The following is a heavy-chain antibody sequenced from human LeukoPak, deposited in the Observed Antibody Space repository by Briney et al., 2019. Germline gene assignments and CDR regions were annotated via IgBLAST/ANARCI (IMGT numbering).Heavy chain of an antibody. D-gene: IGHD6-13*01. CDR1: GYTLTSYW. J-gene: IGHJ5*02. CDR3: ARVRGQQLVKEGWFDP. CDR2: IYPDDSDT. Sequence: GESLKILCKGSGYTLTSYWIGWGSPMPGKGLEWMGNIYPDDSDTRYSPSFQGQVTFPADKSISTAYLQWSSLKASDTAMYYCARVRGQQLVKEGWFDPWGQGTLLTVSS. V-gene: IGHV5-51*01.